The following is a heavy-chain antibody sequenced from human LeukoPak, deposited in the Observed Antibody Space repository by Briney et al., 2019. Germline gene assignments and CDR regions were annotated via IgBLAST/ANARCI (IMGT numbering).Heavy chain of an antibody. Sequence: GGSLRLSCAASGFTFSSYEMNWVRQAPGKGLEWVAVIWYDGSNKYYADSVKGRFTISRDNSKNTLYLQMNSLRAEDTAVYYCARSNFKDTAMGEFDYWGQGTLVTVSS. CDR3: ARSNFKDTAMGEFDY. CDR1: GFTFSSYE. V-gene: IGHV3-33*08. J-gene: IGHJ4*02. D-gene: IGHD5-18*01. CDR2: IWYDGSNK.